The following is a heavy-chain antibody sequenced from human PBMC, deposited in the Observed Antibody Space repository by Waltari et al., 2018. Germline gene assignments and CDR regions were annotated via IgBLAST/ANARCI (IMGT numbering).Heavy chain of an antibody. Sequence: QLQLQESGPGLVKPSETLSLTCSVSGASITNSNSYWSWIRQPPGKGLDWIGSIYYRGITYSSPSLKSRVTISLDTSKNQLSLKVSSVTVADTAIYFCARNMESPYNAPYYFYYMDVWGKGTTVTVSS. D-gene: IGHD3-10*01. CDR3: ARNMESPYNAPYYFYYMDV. CDR2: IYYRGIT. J-gene: IGHJ6*03. CDR1: GASITNSNSY. V-gene: IGHV4-39*01.